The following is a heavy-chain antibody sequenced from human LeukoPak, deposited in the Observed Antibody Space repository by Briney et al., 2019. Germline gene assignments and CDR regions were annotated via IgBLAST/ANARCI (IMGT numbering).Heavy chain of an antibody. CDR3: ARGGLPYAFDI. CDR1: GFPFSTYA. CDR2: ISGSGDST. V-gene: IGHV3-23*01. Sequence: PGGSLRLSCAASGFPFSTYAMSWVRQAPGRGLEWVSGISGSGDSTYHADSVKGRFTISRNNFKNTMYLQMNSLRAEDTAIYYCARGGLPYAFDIWGQGTMVTVSS. D-gene: IGHD2-15*01. J-gene: IGHJ3*02.